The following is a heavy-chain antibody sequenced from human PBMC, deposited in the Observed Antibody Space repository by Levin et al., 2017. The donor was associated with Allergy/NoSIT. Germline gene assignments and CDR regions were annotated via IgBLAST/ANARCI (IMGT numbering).Heavy chain of an antibody. V-gene: IGHV3-48*03. CDR1: GFTFSSYE. Sequence: GGSLRLSCAASGFTFSSYEMNWVRQAPGKGLEWVSYISNNGGTIYYADSVKGRFTISRDNAKNSLYLQMDSLRAEDTAFYYCARHTYGSDYWGQGTLVTVSS. D-gene: IGHD3-10*01. CDR2: ISNNGGTI. J-gene: IGHJ4*02. CDR3: ARHTYGSDY.